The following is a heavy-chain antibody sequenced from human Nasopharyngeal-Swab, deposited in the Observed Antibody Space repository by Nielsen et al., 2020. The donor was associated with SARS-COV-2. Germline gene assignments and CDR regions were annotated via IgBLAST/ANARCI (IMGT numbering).Heavy chain of an antibody. Sequence: SVKVSCKASGDTFSSYAISWVRQAPGQGLEWMGGIIPIFGTTDYAQKFQDRVTITADESTSTAYMELSSLRSDDTAVYYCARSGYSNSDIDYWGQGTLVTVSS. V-gene: IGHV1-69*13. CDR1: GDTFSSYA. D-gene: IGHD6-6*01. J-gene: IGHJ4*02. CDR2: IIPIFGTT. CDR3: ARSGYSNSDIDY.